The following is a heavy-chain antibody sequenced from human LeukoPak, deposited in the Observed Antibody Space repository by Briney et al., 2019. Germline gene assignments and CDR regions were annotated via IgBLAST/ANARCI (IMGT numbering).Heavy chain of an antibody. V-gene: IGHV3-7*01. CDR3: ARLGMVRGVIDYMDV. CDR1: GFTFSNYW. J-gene: IGHJ6*03. CDR2: MKQDGSGK. D-gene: IGHD3-10*01. Sequence: GGSLRLSCAASGFTFSNYWMSWVRLAPGKGPEWVANMKQDGSGKYYVDSVKGRFTISRDNAKNSLYLQMNSLRAEDTAVYYCARLGMVRGVIDYMDVWGKGTTVTVSS.